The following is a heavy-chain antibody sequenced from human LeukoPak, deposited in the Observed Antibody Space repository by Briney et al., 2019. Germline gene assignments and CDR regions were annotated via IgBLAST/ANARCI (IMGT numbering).Heavy chain of an antibody. CDR2: IHCSGST. Sequence: SETLSLTCTVSGGSISSYYWSWIRQPPGKGLECIGYIHCSGSTNYNPSLRSRVTISVDSSKNQFSLKLSSVTAADTAVYYCARHWPGPRVRGVIFYYYYYMDVWGKGTTVTISS. CDR1: GGSISSYY. V-gene: IGHV4-59*08. CDR3: ARHWPGPRVRGVIFYYYYYMDV. J-gene: IGHJ6*03. D-gene: IGHD3-10*01.